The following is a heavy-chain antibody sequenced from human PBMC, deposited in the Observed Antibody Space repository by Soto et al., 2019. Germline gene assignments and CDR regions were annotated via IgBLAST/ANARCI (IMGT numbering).Heavy chain of an antibody. CDR3: ARGSQLERDALDI. D-gene: IGHD1-1*01. CDR1: GVSINSGGYY. Sequence: QVQLQESGPGLVKPSQTLSLTCSVSGVSINSGGYYCSWIRHHPGKGLEWIGYIYYTGHTFYNASLKSRVAMSLDKSKNQFSLKLSSVTAADTAVYYCARGSQLERDALDIWGQGTMVTVSS. CDR2: IYYTGHT. J-gene: IGHJ3*02. V-gene: IGHV4-31*03.